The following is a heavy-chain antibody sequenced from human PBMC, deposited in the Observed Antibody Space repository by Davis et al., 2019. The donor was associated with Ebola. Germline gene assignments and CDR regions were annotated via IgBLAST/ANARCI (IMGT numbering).Heavy chain of an antibody. CDR1: GFTFSSYG. D-gene: IGHD1-1*01. CDR2: IWYDGSEK. CDR3: ARDLHWNQADY. Sequence: GESLKISCAASGFTFSSYGMHWVRQAPGKGLEWVAVIWYDGSEKYYADSVKGRFTISRDNSKNTLYLQMNSLGAEDTAVYHCARDLHWNQADYWGQGALVTVSS. J-gene: IGHJ4*02. V-gene: IGHV3-33*01.